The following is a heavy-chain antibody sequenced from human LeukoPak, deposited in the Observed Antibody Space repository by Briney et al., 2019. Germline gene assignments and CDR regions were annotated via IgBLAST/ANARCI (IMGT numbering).Heavy chain of an antibody. CDR3: ARVEMATIKAAFDI. CDR2: XNPSGGST. J-gene: IGHJ3*02. D-gene: IGHD5-24*01. V-gene: IGHV1-46*01. CDR1: GYTFTSYY. Sequence: ASVKVSCTASGYTFTSYYMHWVRQAPGQGLEXXXXXNPSGGSTSHAQKFQGRVTMTRDTSTSTVYMELSSLRSEDTAVYYCARVEMATIKAAFDIWGQGTMVTVSS.